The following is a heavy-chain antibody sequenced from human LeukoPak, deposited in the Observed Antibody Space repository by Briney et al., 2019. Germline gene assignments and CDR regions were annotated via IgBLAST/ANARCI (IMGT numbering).Heavy chain of an antibody. Sequence: GASVKVSCKASGYTFTDYYIHWVRQAPGQGLEWMGWINPKTGGTSYADKFLGRVTMTRDTSISTAYMELSSLRSEDTAVYYCARMSYYDSSGDNWFDPWGQGTLVTVSS. CDR1: GYTFTDYY. CDR3: ARMSYYDSSGDNWFDP. J-gene: IGHJ5*02. D-gene: IGHD3-22*01. CDR2: INPKTGGT. V-gene: IGHV1-2*02.